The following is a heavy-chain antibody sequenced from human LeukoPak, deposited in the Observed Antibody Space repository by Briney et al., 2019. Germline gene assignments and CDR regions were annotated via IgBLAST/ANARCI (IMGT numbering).Heavy chain of an antibody. J-gene: IGHJ2*01. CDR2: ISTDGSYK. V-gene: IGHV3-30*04. D-gene: IGHD3-16*01. Sequence: GGSLRLSCAVSGFTFSSFPFHWVRQAPGKGLEWVAAISTDGSYKYHGDSVKGRFTISRDNPMNTLYLQRNGRRPDYTAVYYCARSLIPGRWYFDLWGRGTLVTVSS. CDR1: GFTFSSFP. CDR3: ARSLIPGRWYFDL.